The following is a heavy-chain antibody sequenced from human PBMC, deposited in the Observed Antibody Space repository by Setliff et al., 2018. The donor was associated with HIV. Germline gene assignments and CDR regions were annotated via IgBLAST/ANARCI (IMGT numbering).Heavy chain of an antibody. CDR2: INPSGGST. J-gene: IGHJ4*02. CDR3: ARGKQGGYKSAGWSFEY. CDR1: GYTFTSYY. Sequence: ASVKVSCKASGYTFTSYYMHCVRQAPGQGLEWMGIINPSGGSTSYAQKFQGRVTRTRDTSTSTVYMGLSSLRSEDTAVYYCARGKQGGYKSAGWSFEYWGQGTLVTVSS. V-gene: IGHV1-46*01. D-gene: IGHD5-12*01.